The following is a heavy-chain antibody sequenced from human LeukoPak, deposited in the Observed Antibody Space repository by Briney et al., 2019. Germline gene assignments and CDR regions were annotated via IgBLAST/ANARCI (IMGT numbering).Heavy chain of an antibody. J-gene: IGHJ4*02. Sequence: GGSLRLSCAASGFTVSSNYMSWVRQAPGKGLEWVSVIYSGGSTYYADSVKGRFTISRDNSKNTLYLQMNSLRAEDTAVYYCAGTLRWLPFDYWGQGTLVTASS. CDR1: GFTVSSNY. CDR2: IYSGGST. CDR3: AGTLRWLPFDY. D-gene: IGHD5-24*01. V-gene: IGHV3-53*01.